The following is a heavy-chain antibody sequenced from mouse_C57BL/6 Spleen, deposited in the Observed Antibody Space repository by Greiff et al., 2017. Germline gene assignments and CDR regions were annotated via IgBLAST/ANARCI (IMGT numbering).Heavy chain of an antibody. Sequence: VQLQQSGPELVKPGASVKISCKASGYAFSSSWMNWVKQRPGKGLEWIGRIYPGDGDTNYNGKFKGKATLTADKSSSTAYMQLSSLTSEDSAVYFCARHYYSSSYGNYYAMDYWGQGTSVTVSS. CDR2: IYPGDGDT. V-gene: IGHV1-82*01. D-gene: IGHD1-1*01. CDR1: GYAFSSSW. J-gene: IGHJ4*01. CDR3: ARHYYSSSYGNYYAMDY.